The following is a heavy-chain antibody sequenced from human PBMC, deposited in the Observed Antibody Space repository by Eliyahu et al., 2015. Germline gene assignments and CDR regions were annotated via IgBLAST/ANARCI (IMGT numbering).Heavy chain of an antibody. CDR3: ARRGTTVTTIWYFDL. CDR1: GXSIXSSSYY. J-gene: IGHJ2*01. Sequence: QLQLQESXPGLVXPSETLSLTCXXXGXSIXSSSYYWDWIRQPPGKGLEWIGSLYYSGSTYYNPSLKSRLTISVDTSKNQFSLKLTSVTAADTAVYYCARRGTTVTTIWYFDLWGRGTLVTVSS. D-gene: IGHD4-17*01. CDR2: LYYSGST. V-gene: IGHV4-39*01.